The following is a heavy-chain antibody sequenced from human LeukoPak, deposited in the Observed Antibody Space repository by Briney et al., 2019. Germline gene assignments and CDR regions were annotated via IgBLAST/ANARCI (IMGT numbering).Heavy chain of an antibody. V-gene: IGHV3-30*02. CDR3: ARLATHGDY. CDR2: IRYGGSNK. Sequence: PGGSLRLSCAASGFTFSTYGMHWVRQAPGKGLEWVAFIRYGGSNKYYAESVKGRFTISRDNSKNTLYLQMNSLRAEDTAVYYCARLATHGDYWGQGTLVTVSS. D-gene: IGHD5-24*01. CDR1: GFTFSTYG. J-gene: IGHJ4*02.